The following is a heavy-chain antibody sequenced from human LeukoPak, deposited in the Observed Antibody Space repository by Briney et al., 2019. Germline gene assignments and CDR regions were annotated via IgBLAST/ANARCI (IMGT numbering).Heavy chain of an antibody. J-gene: IGHJ3*02. D-gene: IGHD6-19*01. CDR1: GGSFSGYY. CDR3: ARASKGSGWYFVVAFDI. Sequence: SETLSLTCAVYGGSFSGYYWSWIRQPPGKGLEWIGEINHSGSTNYNPSLKSRVTISVDTSKNQFSLKLSSVTAADTAVYYCARASKGSGWYFVVAFDIWGQGTMVTVSS. CDR2: INHSGST. V-gene: IGHV4-34*01.